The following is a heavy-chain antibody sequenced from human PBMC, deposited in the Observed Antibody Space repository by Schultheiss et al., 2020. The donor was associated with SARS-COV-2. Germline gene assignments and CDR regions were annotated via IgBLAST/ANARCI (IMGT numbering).Heavy chain of an antibody. CDR3: ARGKYYDILTDGTDAFDI. V-gene: IGHV3-30-3*01. J-gene: IGHJ3*02. Sequence: GGSLRLSCAASGFTFSSYAMHWVRQAPGKGLEWVAVISYDGSNKYYADSVKGRFTISRDNSKNTLYLQMNSLRAEDTDVYYCARGKYYDILTDGTDAFDIWGQGTMVTGSS. CDR1: GFTFSSYA. D-gene: IGHD3-9*01. CDR2: ISYDGSNK.